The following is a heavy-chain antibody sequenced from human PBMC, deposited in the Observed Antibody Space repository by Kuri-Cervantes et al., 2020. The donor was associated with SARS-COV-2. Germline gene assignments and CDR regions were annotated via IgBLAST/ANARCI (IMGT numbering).Heavy chain of an antibody. CDR3: ARDPDSSSWYAGDAFDI. CDR1: GFTFSSYW. J-gene: IGHJ3*02. Sequence: GESLKISCAASGFTFSSYWMHWVRQAPGKGLVWVSRINSDGSSTSYADSVKGRFTISRDNAKNTLYLQMNSLRAEDTAVYHCARDPDSSSWYAGDAFDIWGQGTMVTVSS. D-gene: IGHD6-13*01. CDR2: INSDGSST. V-gene: IGHV3-74*01.